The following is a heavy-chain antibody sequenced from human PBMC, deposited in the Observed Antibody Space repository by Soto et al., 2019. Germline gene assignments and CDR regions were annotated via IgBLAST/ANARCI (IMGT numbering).Heavy chain of an antibody. CDR1: GFTFSNYG. V-gene: IGHV3-30*18. J-gene: IGHJ4*02. CDR3: VKDRAVRAASYYFDY. D-gene: IGHD6-13*01. Sequence: PGGSLRLSCEASGFTFSNYGMHWVRQAPGKGLEWVAVIASDGRDKKFADSVKGRFTISRDNSRDTLYLQMNSLRPEDTALYYCVKDRAVRAASYYFDYWGQGTLVTVS. CDR2: IASDGRDK.